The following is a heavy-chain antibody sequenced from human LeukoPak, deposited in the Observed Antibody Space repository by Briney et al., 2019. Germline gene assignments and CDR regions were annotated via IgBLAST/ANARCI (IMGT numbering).Heavy chain of an antibody. Sequence: GAAVKVSCKASGYTFTSYYMHWVRQAPGQGLEWMGIINPSGGSTSYAQKFQGRVTMTRDMSTSTVYMELSSLRSEDTAVYYCASPPFDDIDAFDIWGQGTMVTVSS. V-gene: IGHV1-46*01. CDR1: GYTFTSYY. J-gene: IGHJ3*02. CDR3: ASPPFDDIDAFDI. D-gene: IGHD3-22*01. CDR2: INPSGGST.